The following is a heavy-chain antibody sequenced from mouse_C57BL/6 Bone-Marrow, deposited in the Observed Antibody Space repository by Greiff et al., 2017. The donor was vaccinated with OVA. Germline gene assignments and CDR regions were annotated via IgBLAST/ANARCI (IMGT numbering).Heavy chain of an antibody. V-gene: IGHV1-80*01. J-gene: IGHJ1*03. CDR1: GYAFSNYW. Sequence: QVQLQQSGAELVKPGASVKISCKASGYAFSNYWMNWVQQRPGKGLEWIGQIYPGDGDINYNGKFKDKATRTADTSSSTAYMQFRGLTSEDSAVYCCGRGAFEGWGTAITVT. CDR2: IYPGDGDI. CDR3: GRGAFEG.